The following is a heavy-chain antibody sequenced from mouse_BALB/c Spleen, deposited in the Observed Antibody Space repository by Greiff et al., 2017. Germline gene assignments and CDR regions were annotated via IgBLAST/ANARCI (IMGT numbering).Heavy chain of an antibody. V-gene: IGHV5-6-5*01. D-gene: IGHD2-3*01. CDR2: ISSGGST. J-gene: IGHJ3*01. CDR3: ATDGYYPAWFAY. CDR1: GFTFSSYA. Sequence: EVQLVESGGGLVKPGGSLKLSCAASGFTFSSYAMSWVRQTPEKRLEWVASISSGGSTYYPDSVKGRFTISRDNARNILYLQMSSLRSEDTAMYYCATDGYYPAWFAYWGQGTLVTVSA.